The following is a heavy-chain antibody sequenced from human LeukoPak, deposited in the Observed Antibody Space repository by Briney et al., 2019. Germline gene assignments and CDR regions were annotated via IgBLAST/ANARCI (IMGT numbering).Heavy chain of an antibody. Sequence: PGGSLRLACAASGFTFSSYAMGWVRPAPGKGLEWGSATSGSGGSAYYADTVKGRFTIGRDNSKTALYLQMNSLRAGDTGVYYCVFLFVTRERGYVGTQGDYWGQGTLVTVSS. CDR3: VFLFVTRERGYVGTQGDY. V-gene: IGHV3-23*01. D-gene: IGHD4-23*01. CDR2: TSGSGGSA. CDR1: GFTFSSYA. J-gene: IGHJ4*02.